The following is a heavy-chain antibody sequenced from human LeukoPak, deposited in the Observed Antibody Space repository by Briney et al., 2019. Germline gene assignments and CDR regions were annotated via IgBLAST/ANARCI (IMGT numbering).Heavy chain of an antibody. CDR2: MNPKTGNT. V-gene: IGHV1-8*01. CDR1: GYTFTSYD. J-gene: IGHJ4*01. CDR3: ARKDGDY. Sequence: ASVKVSCKASGYTFTSYDINWVRQATGQGLEWMGWMNPKTGNTGYAQNFQGRVTMTRDTSISTAYMELSSLRSEDTAMYYCARKDGDYWGQGTLVSVSS.